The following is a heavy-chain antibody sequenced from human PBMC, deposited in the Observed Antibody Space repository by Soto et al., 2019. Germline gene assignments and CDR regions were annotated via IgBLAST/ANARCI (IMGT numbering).Heavy chain of an antibody. Sequence: PGGSLRVSWAASGCTCISYSMNWVRQAPGKGLEWVSSISSSSSYIYYADSVKGRFTISRDNAKNTLYLQMNSLRAEDTAVYYCAKEPMVRGVTNYYYYYYGMDVWGQGTTVTVSS. D-gene: IGHD3-10*01. V-gene: IGHV3-21*01. CDR2: ISSSSSYI. CDR3: AKEPMVRGVTNYYYYYYGMDV. CDR1: GCTCISYS. J-gene: IGHJ6*02.